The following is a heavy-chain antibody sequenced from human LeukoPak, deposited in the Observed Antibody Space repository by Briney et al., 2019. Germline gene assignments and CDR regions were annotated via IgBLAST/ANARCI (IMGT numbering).Heavy chain of an antibody. Sequence: GGSLRLSCAASGFTFGGSWMLWVRQAPGEGLMCVARISKDERTTTYVDSVKGRFTVSRDNAKSTLYLQMDSLRVEDTAMYYCGRDGNGIDYLGQGTLVTVSS. CDR3: GRDGNGIDY. V-gene: IGHV3-74*03. D-gene: IGHD4-23*01. CDR2: ISKDERTT. CDR1: GFTFGGSW. J-gene: IGHJ4*02.